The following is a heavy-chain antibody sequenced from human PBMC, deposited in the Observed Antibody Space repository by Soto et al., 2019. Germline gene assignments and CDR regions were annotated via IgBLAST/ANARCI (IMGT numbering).Heavy chain of an antibody. CDR2: IYYSGST. CDR1: GGSISSYY. D-gene: IGHD4-17*01. CDR3: ARWYGGSLDY. Sequence: PSETLSLTCTVSGGSISSYYWSWIRQPPGKGLEWIGYIYYSGSTNYNPSLKSRVTISVDTSKNQFSLKLSSVTAADTVVYYCARWYGGSLDYWGQGTLVTVSS. V-gene: IGHV4-59*01. J-gene: IGHJ4*02.